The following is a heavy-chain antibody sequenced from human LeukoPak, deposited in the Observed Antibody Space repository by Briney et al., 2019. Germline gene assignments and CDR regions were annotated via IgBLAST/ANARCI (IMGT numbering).Heavy chain of an antibody. CDR2: IYYSGST. J-gene: IGHJ4*02. V-gene: IGHV4-59*01. CDR3: AIAPEVGYSYGNFDY. D-gene: IGHD5-18*01. CDR1: GGSISSYY. Sequence: KPSETLSLTXTVSGGSISSYYWSWIGQPPGKGLEWIGYIYYSGSTNYNPSLKSRVTISVDTSKNQFSLKLSSVTAADTAVYYCAIAPEVGYSYGNFDYWGQGTLVTVPS.